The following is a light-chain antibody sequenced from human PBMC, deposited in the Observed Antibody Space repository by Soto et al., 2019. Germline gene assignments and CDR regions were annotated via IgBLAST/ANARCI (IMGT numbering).Light chain of an antibody. Sequence: EIVLTQSPATLSLSPGERATLSCRASQSVSSYLAWYQQKPGQAPRLLIYDASNRATGIPARFSGSGSGTDVTPTISSLEPEDIAVYYCQQRDNWPTITFGQGTRLEIK. CDR2: DAS. V-gene: IGKV3-11*01. CDR3: QQRDNWPTIT. CDR1: QSVSSY. J-gene: IGKJ5*01.